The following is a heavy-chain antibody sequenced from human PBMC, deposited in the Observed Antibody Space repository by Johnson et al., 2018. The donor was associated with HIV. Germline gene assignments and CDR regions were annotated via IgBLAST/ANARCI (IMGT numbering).Heavy chain of an antibody. V-gene: IGHV3-30*02. CDR1: GFTFSSYG. Sequence: QVQLVESGGGLVQAGGSLRLSCAASGFTFSSYGMHWVRQAPGKGLEWVAVIWYDGSNKYYADSVKGRFTISRDNSKNTLFLQMNSLRAEDTAVYYCAKDHDYGDAFDIWGQGTMVTVSS. J-gene: IGHJ3*02. D-gene: IGHD4-17*01. CDR3: AKDHDYGDAFDI. CDR2: IWYDGSNK.